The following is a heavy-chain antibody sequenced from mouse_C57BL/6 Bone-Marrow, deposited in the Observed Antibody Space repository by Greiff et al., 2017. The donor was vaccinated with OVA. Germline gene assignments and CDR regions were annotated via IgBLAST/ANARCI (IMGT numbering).Heavy chain of an antibody. CDR3: ARETRMTTRGYYYAMDY. J-gene: IGHJ4*01. CDR2: ISDGGSYT. Sequence: EVQLVESGGGLVKPGGSLKLSCAASGFTFSSYAMSWVRQTPEKRLAWVATISDGGSYTYYPENVTGRFTISRDNAKNNLYLQMSHLKSEDTAMYYCARETRMTTRGYYYAMDYWGQGTSVTVAS. CDR1: GFTFSSYA. V-gene: IGHV5-4*01. D-gene: IGHD2-4*01.